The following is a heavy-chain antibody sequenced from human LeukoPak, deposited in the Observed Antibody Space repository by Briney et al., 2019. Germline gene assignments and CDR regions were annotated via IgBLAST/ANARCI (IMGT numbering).Heavy chain of an antibody. CDR1: GFSLSGHW. V-gene: IGHV3-7*05. CDR2: IKADGSEK. Sequence: GGSLRLSCAAAGFSLSGHWTNWVRQPPGKGLEWVANIKADGSEKYYVDSVKGRFTISRDDAKRTVDLQMDNLRAEDTAIYYCAYRNNFEYWGQGALVTVSS. CDR3: AYRNNFEY. D-gene: IGHD1-26*01. J-gene: IGHJ4*02.